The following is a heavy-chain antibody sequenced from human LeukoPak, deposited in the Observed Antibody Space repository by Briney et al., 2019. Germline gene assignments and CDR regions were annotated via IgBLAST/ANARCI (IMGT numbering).Heavy chain of an antibody. J-gene: IGHJ3*02. CDR1: GFTFSSYS. V-gene: IGHV3-21*01. CDR2: ISSSSSYI. CDR3: AKWIHTAVTNAFDI. Sequence: GGSLRLPCAASGFTFSSYSMNWVRQAPGKGLEWVSSISSSSSYIYYADSVKGRFTISRDNAKNSLYLQMNSLRAEDTAVYYCAKWIHTAVTNAFDIWGQGTMVTVSS. D-gene: IGHD4-17*01.